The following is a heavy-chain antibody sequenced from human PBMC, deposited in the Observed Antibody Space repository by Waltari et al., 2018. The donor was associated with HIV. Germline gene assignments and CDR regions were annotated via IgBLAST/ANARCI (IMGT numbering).Heavy chain of an antibody. CDR3: ASWSTGGVNYYYYYGMDV. CDR2: IYYSGST. V-gene: IGHV4-39*01. Sequence: QLQLQESGPGLVKPSETLSLTCTVSGGSISSSSYYWGWIRQPPGKGLEWIGSIYYSGSTYYNPSLKSRVTISVDTSKNQFSLKLSSVTAADTAVYYCASWSTGGVNYYYYYGMDVWGQGTTVTVSS. J-gene: IGHJ6*02. D-gene: IGHD2-8*02. CDR1: GGSISSSSYY.